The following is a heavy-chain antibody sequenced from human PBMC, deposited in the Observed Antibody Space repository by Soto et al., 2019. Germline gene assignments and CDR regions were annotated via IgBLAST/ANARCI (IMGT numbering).Heavy chain of an antibody. CDR2: INAGVDGT. J-gene: IGHJ4*02. Sequence: QVQLVQSGPEMMQPGASVKVSCKASGYASLSYGMHWVRQVPGQVYEWLGWINAGVDGTMYSERFQGRVRITRDTSANTVYMEFNALTSEDTAVYYCAREVQGVTSFDYWGQGTLVIVSS. CDR3: AREVQGVTSFDY. D-gene: IGHD3-10*01. V-gene: IGHV1-3*01. CDR1: GYASLSYG.